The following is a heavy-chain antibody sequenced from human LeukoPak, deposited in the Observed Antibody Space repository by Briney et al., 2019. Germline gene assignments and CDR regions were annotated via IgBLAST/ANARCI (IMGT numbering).Heavy chain of an antibody. CDR2: ICWNSGSI. CDR3: AKALTAVVVPAATDY. J-gene: IGHJ4*02. Sequence: GRSLRLSCAASGFTFDDYAMHWVRQAPGKGLGWVSGICWNSGSIGYADSVKGRFTISRDNTKNSLYLQMNSLRAEDTALYYCAKALTAVVVPAATDYWGQGTLVTVSS. CDR1: GFTFDDYA. D-gene: IGHD2-2*01. V-gene: IGHV3-9*01.